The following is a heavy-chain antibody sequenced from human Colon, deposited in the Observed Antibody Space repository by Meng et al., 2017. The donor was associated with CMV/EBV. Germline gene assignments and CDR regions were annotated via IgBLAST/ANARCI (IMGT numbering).Heavy chain of an antibody. CDR2: IYNSGTS. J-gene: IGHJ4*02. Sequence: ESLKISCEVSGFNFRSSAMSWVRQAPGKGLEWIGYIYNSGTSNYNPSLKSRLTISLDTSKNKFSLKLSSVTAADTAVYYCARGYGSGSLDHWGQGTLVTVSS. V-gene: IGHV4-59*01. D-gene: IGHD3-10*01. CDR1: GFNFRSSA. CDR3: ARGYGSGSLDH.